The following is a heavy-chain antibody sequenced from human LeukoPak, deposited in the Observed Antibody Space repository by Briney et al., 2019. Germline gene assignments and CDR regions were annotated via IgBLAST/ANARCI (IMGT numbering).Heavy chain of an antibody. V-gene: IGHV3-48*01. Sequence: GGSLRLSCAASGFTFDAYAMNWVRQAPGKGLEWLSYITSSSSTIYYADSVKGRFTISRDNAKNSLYLQMNSLRAEDTAVYYCAREGIIWGTYRYFDYWGQGILVTVSS. D-gene: IGHD3-16*02. J-gene: IGHJ4*02. CDR1: GFTFDAYA. CDR2: ITSSSSTI. CDR3: AREGIIWGTYRYFDY.